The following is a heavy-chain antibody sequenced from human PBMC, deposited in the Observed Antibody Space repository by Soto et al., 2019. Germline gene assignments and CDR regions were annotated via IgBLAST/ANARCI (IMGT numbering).Heavy chain of an antibody. V-gene: IGHV4-34*01. Sequence: PSETLSLTCAVYGGSFSGYYWSWIRQPPGKGLEWIGEINHSGSTNYNPSLKSRVTISVDTSKNQFSLKLSSVTAADTAVYYCARVPATYYYGSGTKGGISGSIDYWGQGTLVTVSS. CDR3: ARVPATYYYGSGTKGGISGSIDY. CDR1: GGSFSGYY. CDR2: INHSGST. J-gene: IGHJ4*02. D-gene: IGHD3-10*01.